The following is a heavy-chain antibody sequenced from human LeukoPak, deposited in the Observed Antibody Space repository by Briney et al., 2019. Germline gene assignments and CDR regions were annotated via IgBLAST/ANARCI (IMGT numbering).Heavy chain of an antibody. D-gene: IGHD4-23*01. CDR1: GGSFSDYY. J-gene: IGHJ6*04. V-gene: IGHV4-34*01. CDR2: INHSGST. CDR3: GRADGANSVGDV. Sequence: SETLSLTCAVYGGSFSDYYWNWIRQPPGKGLEWIEEINHSGSTNYNPSLKSRVTISVDTSKSQFSLKLSSVTAADTAVYYCGRADGANSVGDVWGKGTTVTISS.